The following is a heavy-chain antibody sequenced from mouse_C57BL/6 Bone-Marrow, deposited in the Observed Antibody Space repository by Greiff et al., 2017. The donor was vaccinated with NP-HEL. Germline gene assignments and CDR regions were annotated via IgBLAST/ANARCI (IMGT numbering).Heavy chain of an antibody. V-gene: IGHV1-81*01. Sequence: VQLQQSGAELARPGASVKLSCKASGYTFTSYGISWVKQRTGQGLEWIGEIYPRSGNTYYNEKFKGKATLTADKSSSTAYMELRSLTSEDSAVYFCARGEGWGNFFAYWGQGTLVTVSA. D-gene: IGHD2-1*01. CDR3: ARGEGWGNFFAY. CDR2: IYPRSGNT. CDR1: GYTFTSYG. J-gene: IGHJ3*01.